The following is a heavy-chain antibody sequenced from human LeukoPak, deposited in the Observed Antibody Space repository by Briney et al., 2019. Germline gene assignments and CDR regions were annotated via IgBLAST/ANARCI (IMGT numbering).Heavy chain of an antibody. J-gene: IGHJ4*02. V-gene: IGHV1-69*04. CDR3: ARDQGVYGDYYYFDY. CDR2: IIPILDIA. D-gene: IGHD4-17*01. Sequence: GASVKVSCKASGYTFTSYAMNWVRQAPGQGLEWMRRIIPILDIANYAQKFQSRVTITADKSTSTAYMELTSLRSEDTAVYYCARDQGVYGDYYYFDYWGQGTLVTVSS. CDR1: GYTFTSYA.